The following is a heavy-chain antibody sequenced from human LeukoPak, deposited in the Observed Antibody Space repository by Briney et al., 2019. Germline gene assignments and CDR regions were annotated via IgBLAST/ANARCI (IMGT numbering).Heavy chain of an antibody. CDR1: RLTFINNN. CDR3: AKFDYARFDP. J-gene: IGHJ5*02. D-gene: IGHD4-17*01. Sequence: GGSLRLPFAAPRLTFINNNMTGVRQAPAKGLEWVSYISISTSTTYYADSVKGRFTISRDNAKNSLYLQMNSLRVEDTAVYYCAKFDYARFDPWGQGTLVTVSS. V-gene: IGHV3-48*04. CDR2: ISISTSTT.